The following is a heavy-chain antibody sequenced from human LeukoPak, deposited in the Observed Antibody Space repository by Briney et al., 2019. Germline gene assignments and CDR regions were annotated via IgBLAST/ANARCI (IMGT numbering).Heavy chain of an antibody. Sequence: SETLSLTCTVSGGSISTYYWSGIRPPPGRGLEWIGYIYYSGSTNYNPSLKSRVTISVDTSKNQFSLKLSSVTAADTAVFYCARPVAGTVDAFDIWGQGTMVTVSS. CDR2: IYYSGST. CDR3: ARPVAGTVDAFDI. V-gene: IGHV4-59*08. D-gene: IGHD6-19*01. CDR1: GGSISTYY. J-gene: IGHJ3*02.